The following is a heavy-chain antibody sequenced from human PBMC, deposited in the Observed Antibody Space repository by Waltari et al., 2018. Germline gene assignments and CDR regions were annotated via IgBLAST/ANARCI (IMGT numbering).Heavy chain of an antibody. V-gene: IGHV4-59*01. Sequence: QVQLQESGPGLVKPSETLSLTCTVSGCSISSYYWSWLRQPPGKGLEWIGYIYYSGSTNYNPSLKSRVTISVDTSKNQFSLKLSSVTAADTAVYYCARDMRPPTGWFDPWGQGTLVTVSS. J-gene: IGHJ5*02. CDR2: IYYSGST. CDR1: GCSISSYY. D-gene: IGHD2-2*01. CDR3: ARDMRPPTGWFDP.